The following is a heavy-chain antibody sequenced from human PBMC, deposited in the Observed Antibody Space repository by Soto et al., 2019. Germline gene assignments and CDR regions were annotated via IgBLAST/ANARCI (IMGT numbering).Heavy chain of an antibody. V-gene: IGHV4-31*03. CDR2: IYYSGST. Sequence: PSETLSLTCTVSGGSISSGGYYWSWIRQHPGKGLEWIGYIYYSGSTYYNPSLKSRVTISVDTSKNQFSLKLSSVTAADTAVYYCARGKWLVYPVDYWGQGTLVTVSS. D-gene: IGHD6-19*01. CDR3: ARGKWLVYPVDY. CDR1: GGSISSGGYY. J-gene: IGHJ4*02.